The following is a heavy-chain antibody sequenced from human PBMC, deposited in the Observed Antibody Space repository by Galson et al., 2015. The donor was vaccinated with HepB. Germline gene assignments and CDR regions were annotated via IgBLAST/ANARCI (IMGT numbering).Heavy chain of an antibody. D-gene: IGHD1-26*01. CDR3: AKDLFRKTWALLGGHGFDI. Sequence: SLRLSCAASGFTFDDYAIHWVRQAPGKGLEWVSSITWNSNSLVYADSVKGRFTISRDNAKNSLYLQMNSLRPEDTAMYYCAKDLFRKTWALLGGHGFDIWGQGTMVTVSS. CDR2: ITWNSNSL. V-gene: IGHV3-9*01. CDR1: GFTFDDYA. J-gene: IGHJ3*02.